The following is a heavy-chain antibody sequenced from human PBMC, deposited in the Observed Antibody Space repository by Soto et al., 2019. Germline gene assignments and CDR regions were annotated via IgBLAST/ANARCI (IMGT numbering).Heavy chain of an antibody. Sequence: PGGSLRLSCAASGFTFSSYAMSWVRQAPGKGLEWVSAISGSGGSTYYADSVKGRLTISRDNSKNTLYLQMNSLRAEDTAVYYCARSSSIAARRPFDYWGQGTLVTVSS. CDR2: ISGSGGST. D-gene: IGHD6-6*01. CDR1: GFTFSSYA. CDR3: ARSSSIAARRPFDY. V-gene: IGHV3-23*01. J-gene: IGHJ4*02.